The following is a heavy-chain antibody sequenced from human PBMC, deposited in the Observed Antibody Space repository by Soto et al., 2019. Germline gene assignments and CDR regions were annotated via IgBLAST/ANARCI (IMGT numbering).Heavy chain of an antibody. V-gene: IGHV3-72*01. CDR2: IRNKANSYST. D-gene: IGHD2-8*01. CDR1: GFTFSDHY. J-gene: IGHJ3*02. Sequence: EVQLVESGGGLVQPGGSLRLSCAASGFTFSDHYMDWVRQAPGKGLEWVGRIRNKANSYSTQYAASVKGRFTISRDDSKTSLSLQMNSLKTEDTAVYYCTRVRMYADECGRPFDIWGQGTVVTVSS. CDR3: TRVRMYADECGRPFDI.